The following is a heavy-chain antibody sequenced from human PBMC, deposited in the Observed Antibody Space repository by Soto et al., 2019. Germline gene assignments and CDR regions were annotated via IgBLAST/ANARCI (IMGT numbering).Heavy chain of an antibody. CDR1: GYIFTDYG. D-gene: IGHD5-18*01. J-gene: IGHJ4*02. CDR2: VNIHSGDT. Sequence: QVQLVQSGAEVKKPGASVKVSCKASGYIFTDYGISWVRQAPGQGLEWMGWVNIHSGDTNHAQNLQGGVTMTTDRATGTAYLERRCLRLGGTAVYYCAGERGGSGYGDSWGQGTLVTVSS. V-gene: IGHV1-18*01. CDR3: AGERGGSGYGDS.